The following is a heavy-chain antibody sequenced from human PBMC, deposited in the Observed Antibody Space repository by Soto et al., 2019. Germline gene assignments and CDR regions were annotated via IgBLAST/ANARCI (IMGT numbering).Heavy chain of an antibody. CDR1: GFALSDNW. V-gene: IGHV3-74*01. Sequence: EVQLVESGGGLIQPGGSLRLSCAASGFALSDNWMHWVRQAPGKGLMWVSRINTDGKSTNYADSVKGRFTISRDIGKNTLFLQMNDLRAEDTAVNYCARGNIPITYCSGGSCYYIDFWGQGTLVAVSS. CDR2: INTDGKST. J-gene: IGHJ4*02. CDR3: ARGNIPITYCSGGSCYYIDF. D-gene: IGHD2-15*01.